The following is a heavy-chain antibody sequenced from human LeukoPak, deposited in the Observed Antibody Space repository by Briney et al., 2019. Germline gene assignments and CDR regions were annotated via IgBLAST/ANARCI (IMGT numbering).Heavy chain of an antibody. V-gene: IGHV4-30-4*02. Sequence: SETLSLTCTVSGGSISSSSYYWSWIRQPPGKGLEWIGYIYYSGSTYYNPSLKSQVTISVDTSKNQFSLKLSSVTAADTAVYYCARGGPLVGALDAFDIWGQGTMVTVSS. D-gene: IGHD1-26*01. CDR1: GGSISSSSYY. CDR2: IYYSGST. J-gene: IGHJ3*02. CDR3: ARGGPLVGALDAFDI.